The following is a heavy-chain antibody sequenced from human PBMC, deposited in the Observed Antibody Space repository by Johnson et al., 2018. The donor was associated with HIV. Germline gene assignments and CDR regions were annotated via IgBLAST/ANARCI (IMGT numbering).Heavy chain of an antibody. CDR2: IRYDGSIQ. CDR1: GFIFSSYG. V-gene: IGHV3-30*02. D-gene: IGHD3-9*01. Sequence: QVQLVESGGGVVQPGGSLRLSCAASGFIFSSYGMHWVRQAPGKGLEWVAFIRYDGSIQYYADSVQGRFTISRDNAWNSLFLQMNSLRAEDTALYYCARTEYFGWDRSHAFDIWGQGTMVTVSS. J-gene: IGHJ3*02. CDR3: ARTEYFGWDRSHAFDI.